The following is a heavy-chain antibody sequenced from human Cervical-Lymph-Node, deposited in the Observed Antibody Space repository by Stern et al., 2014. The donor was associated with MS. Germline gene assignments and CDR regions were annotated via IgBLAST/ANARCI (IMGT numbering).Heavy chain of an antibody. J-gene: IGHJ4*02. V-gene: IGHV3-53*01. Sequence: EVQLVESGGGLIQPGGSLRLSCAASGFTVSSNYMSWVRQAPGKGLEWVSVIYSGGSTYYADSVKRRITISRANSKNKLYLLMNSLRAEDTAVYYCAREHRGSSGWYSYYFDYWGQGTLVTVSS. CDR3: AREHRGSSGWYSYYFDY. CDR1: GFTVSSNY. CDR2: IYSGGST. D-gene: IGHD6-19*01.